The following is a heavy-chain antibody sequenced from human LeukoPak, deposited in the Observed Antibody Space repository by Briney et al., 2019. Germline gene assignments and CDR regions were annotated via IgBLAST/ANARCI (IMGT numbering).Heavy chain of an antibody. Sequence: SETLSLTCTVSGGSISSYYWSWVRQPPGKGLEWIGYIYYSGSADYNPSLKSRVTISVDTSKNQFSLKLTSLPAADTAVYSCARVRENAKTPEVDYFDYWGQGTLVTVSS. CDR1: GGSISSYY. D-gene: IGHD2-8*01. CDR3: ARVRENAKTPEVDYFDY. CDR2: IYYSGSA. J-gene: IGHJ4*02. V-gene: IGHV4-59*01.